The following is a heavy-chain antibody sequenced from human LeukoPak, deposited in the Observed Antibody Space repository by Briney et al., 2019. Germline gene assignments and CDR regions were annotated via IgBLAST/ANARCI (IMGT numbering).Heavy chain of an antibody. Sequence: SETLSLTCTVPGDSVSSYYWGWIRQPPGKGMEWIAYIYYSGITNYNPSLKRRVTISLDTPKNQISLKLSSVTAADTAVYYCARLQVYCGGDCYPRWFDPWGQGTLVTVSS. V-gene: IGHV4-59*08. D-gene: IGHD2-21*02. CDR3: ARLQVYCGGDCYPRWFDP. CDR1: GDSVSSYY. J-gene: IGHJ5*02. CDR2: IYYSGIT.